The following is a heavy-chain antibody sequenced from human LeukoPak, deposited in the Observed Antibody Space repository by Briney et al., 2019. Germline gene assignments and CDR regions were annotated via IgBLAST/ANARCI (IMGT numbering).Heavy chain of an antibody. J-gene: IGHJ4*02. CDR3: ASLWFGSYPNY. V-gene: IGHV3-7*01. Sequence: PGGSLRLSCAASGFTFSSYWMSWVRQAPGKGLEWVANIKQDGSEKYYVDSVKGRFTISRDNAKNSLYLQMNSLRAEDTAVYYCASLWFGSYPNYWGQGTLVTVSS. CDR1: GFTFSSYW. CDR2: IKQDGSEK. D-gene: IGHD3-10*01.